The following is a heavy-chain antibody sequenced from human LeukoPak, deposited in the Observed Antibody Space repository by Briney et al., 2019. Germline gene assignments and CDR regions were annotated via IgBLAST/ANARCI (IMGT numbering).Heavy chain of an antibody. D-gene: IGHD3-9*01. J-gene: IGHJ4*02. CDR2: ICHTEGT. CDR1: GVSLNDYY. V-gene: IGHV4-34*01. CDR3: ARIRCGHSGSVCYNH. Sequence: SETLSLTCGVCGVSLNDYYWSWIRQSPGKGLEWIGEICHTEGTRYNPSLKSRVTMSIGTSENQLSLKLIFVTAADTAVYYCARIRCGHSGSVCYNHWGLGTLVTVSS.